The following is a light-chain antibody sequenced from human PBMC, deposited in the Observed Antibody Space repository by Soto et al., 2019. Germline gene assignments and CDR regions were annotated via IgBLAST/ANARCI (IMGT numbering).Light chain of an antibody. CDR3: QSYDSSLSSYV. J-gene: IGLJ1*01. Sequence: QSVLTQPPSVSGAPGQRVTISCTGSSSNIGAGYDVHWYQQLPGTAPKLLIYGNSNRPSGVPDRFSGSQSGTSASLAITGLQAEDEADYYCQSYDSSLSSYVLRTGTKLTVL. CDR2: GNS. V-gene: IGLV1-40*01. CDR1: SSNIGAGYD.